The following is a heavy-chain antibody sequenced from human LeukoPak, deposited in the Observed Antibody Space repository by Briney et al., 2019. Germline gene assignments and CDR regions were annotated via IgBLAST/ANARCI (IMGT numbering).Heavy chain of an antibody. Sequence: SETLSLTCTVSGGSISSGSYYWSWIRQPAGKGLEWIGRIYTSGSTNYNPSPKSRVTISVDTSKNQFSLKLSSVTAADTAVYYCARVTIFGVVKNWGQGTLVTVSS. D-gene: IGHD3-3*01. CDR1: GGSISSGSYY. V-gene: IGHV4-61*02. CDR3: ARVTIFGVVKN. J-gene: IGHJ4*02. CDR2: IYTSGST.